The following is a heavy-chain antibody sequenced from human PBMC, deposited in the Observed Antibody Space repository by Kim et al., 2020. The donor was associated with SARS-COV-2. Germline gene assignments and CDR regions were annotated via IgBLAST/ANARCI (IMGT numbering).Heavy chain of an antibody. CDR3: ARDLAATVPRGAFDI. D-gene: IGHD2-15*01. CDR2: IYYSGST. J-gene: IGHJ3*02. CDR1: GGSISSGGYY. Sequence: SETLSLTCTVSGGSISSGGYYWSWIRQHPGKGLEWIAYIYYSGSTYYNPSLKSRVTISVDTSKNQFSLKLSSVTAADTAVYYCARDLAATVPRGAFDIWGQGATVTASS. V-gene: IGHV4-31*03.